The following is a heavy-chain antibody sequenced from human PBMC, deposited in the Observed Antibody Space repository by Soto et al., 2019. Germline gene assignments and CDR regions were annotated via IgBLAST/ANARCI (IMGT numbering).Heavy chain of an antibody. D-gene: IGHD3-3*01. CDR1: GFVFNNYA. CDR3: AKDGDWYDFSTGYYSRGNYFDY. CDR2: LSSGGGTT. V-gene: IGHV3-23*01. Sequence: EVLLLDSGGGLVQPGGSLRLSCAASGFVFNNYAMSWVRQAPGKGLEWVATLSSGGGTTYYTDSVKGRFTISRDNAMNLLYLQMNSLRAEDTAVYYCAKDGDWYDFSTGYYSRGNYFDYWGQGTLVTVSS. J-gene: IGHJ4*02.